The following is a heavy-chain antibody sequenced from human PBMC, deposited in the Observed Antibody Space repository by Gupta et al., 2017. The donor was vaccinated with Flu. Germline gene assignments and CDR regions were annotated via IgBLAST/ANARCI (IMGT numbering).Heavy chain of an antibody. J-gene: IGHJ6*02. V-gene: IGHV3-73*01. CDR1: A. Sequence: AIHWVRQASGKGLEWVGRIRSKTNHYATAYASAVKGRLSISRDDSRNMTYLQMDSLKTEDTAVYYCTRQGYSDYYYHAMDVWGQGTTVTVSS. CDR2: IRSKTNHYAT. CDR3: TRQGYSDYYYHAMDV. D-gene: IGHD4-4*01.